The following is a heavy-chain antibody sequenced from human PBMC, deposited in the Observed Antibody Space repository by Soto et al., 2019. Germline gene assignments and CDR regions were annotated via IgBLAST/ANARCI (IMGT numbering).Heavy chain of an antibody. V-gene: IGHV3-23*01. CDR3: AKGLAVAGPYYYGMDV. CDR2: ISGSGDYT. Sequence: EVQLLESGGGLVQPGGSLRLSCAASGFTFSSYAMSWVRQAPGKGLEWVSDISGSGDYTYYADSVKGRFTISRDNSKNTLYLQMNSLRAEDTAVYYCAKGLAVAGPYYYGMDVWGQGTTVTVSS. J-gene: IGHJ6*02. D-gene: IGHD6-19*01. CDR1: GFTFSSYA.